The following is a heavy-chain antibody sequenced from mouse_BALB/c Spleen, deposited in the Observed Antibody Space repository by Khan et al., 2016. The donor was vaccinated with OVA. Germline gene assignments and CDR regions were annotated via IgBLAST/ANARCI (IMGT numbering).Heavy chain of an antibody. V-gene: IGHV3-2*02. Sequence: VQLKESGPGLVKPSQSLSLTCTVTGYSITSDYAWNWIRQFPGNKLEWMGSISYSGSTRYIPSLKSRISITRDTSKNQFFLQLNSVTTEDTATYYCARWFAYWGQGTLVTVSA. CDR3: ARWFAY. CDR2: ISYSGST. CDR1: GYSITSDYA. J-gene: IGHJ3*01.